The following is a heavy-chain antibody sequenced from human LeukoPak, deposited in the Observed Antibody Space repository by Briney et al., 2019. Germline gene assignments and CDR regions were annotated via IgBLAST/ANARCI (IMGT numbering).Heavy chain of an antibody. CDR1: GFTFTSYW. CDR2: ISYDGSNK. CDR3: AIGGRYDSSGYATPFDY. J-gene: IGHJ4*02. V-gene: IGHV3-30*03. D-gene: IGHD3-22*01. Sequence: PGGSLRLSCAASGFTFTSYWMHWVRQAPGKGLEWVAVISYDGSNKYYADSVKGRFTISRDNSKNTLYLQMNSLRAEDTAVYYCAIGGRYDSSGYATPFDYWGQGTLVTVSS.